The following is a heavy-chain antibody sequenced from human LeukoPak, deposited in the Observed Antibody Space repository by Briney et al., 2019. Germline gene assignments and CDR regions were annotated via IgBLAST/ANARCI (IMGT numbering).Heavy chain of an antibody. CDR2: IKQDGSET. V-gene: IGHV3-7*01. CDR3: ARPYYDSSGSHFDY. CDR1: GFTFSSYW. J-gene: IGHJ4*02. Sequence: GGSLRLSCAASGFTFSSYWMSWVRPAPGKGLEWVANIKQDGSETYYVDSVKGRFTISRDNAKNSLYLQMNSLRAEDTAVYYCARPYYDSSGSHFDYWGQGTLVTVSS. D-gene: IGHD3-22*01.